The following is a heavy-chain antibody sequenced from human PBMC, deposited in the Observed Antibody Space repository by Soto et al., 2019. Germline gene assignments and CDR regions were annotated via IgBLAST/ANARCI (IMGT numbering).Heavy chain of an antibody. Sequence: NPSETLSLTCTVSGGSISSADYYWSWVRQPPGKGLEWIGYIYYSGSTFFNPSLKSRVTISKDTSRNQFSLRLNSVTAADTAVYYCARAIVVTIGGMDVWGQGTTVTVS. D-gene: IGHD5-12*01. J-gene: IGHJ6*02. CDR1: GGSISSADYY. V-gene: IGHV4-30-4*01. CDR2: IYYSGST. CDR3: ARAIVVTIGGMDV.